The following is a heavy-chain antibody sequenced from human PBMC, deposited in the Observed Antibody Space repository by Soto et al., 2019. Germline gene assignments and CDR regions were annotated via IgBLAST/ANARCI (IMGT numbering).Heavy chain of an antibody. V-gene: IGHV3-48*01. D-gene: IGHD3-3*01. CDR3: ARDYDFWSGYRGAFDY. CDR2: ISSSSSTI. J-gene: IGHJ4*02. Sequence: PGGSLRLSCAASGFTFSSYSMNWVRQAPGKGLEWVSYISSSSSTIYYADSVKGRFTISRDNAKNSLYLQMNSLRAEDTAVYYCARDYDFWSGYRGAFDYWGQGTLVTVSS. CDR1: GFTFSSYS.